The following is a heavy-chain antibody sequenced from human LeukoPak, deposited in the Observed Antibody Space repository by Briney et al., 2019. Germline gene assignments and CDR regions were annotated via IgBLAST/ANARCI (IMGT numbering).Heavy chain of an antibody. Sequence: SETLSLTCTVSGGSISSYYWSWIRQPAGKGLEWIGRIYTSGSTNYNPSLKSRVTMSVDTSKNQFSLKLSSVTAADTAVYYCARDRLRDGYNLPAGWFDPWGQGTLVTVSS. J-gene: IGHJ5*02. CDR3: ARDRLRDGYNLPAGWFDP. CDR2: IYTSGST. D-gene: IGHD5-24*01. V-gene: IGHV4-4*07. CDR1: GGSISSYY.